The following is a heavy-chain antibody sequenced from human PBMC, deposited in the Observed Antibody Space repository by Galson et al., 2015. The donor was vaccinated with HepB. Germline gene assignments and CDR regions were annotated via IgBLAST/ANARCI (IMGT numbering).Heavy chain of an antibody. V-gene: IGHV3-48*02. CDR3: ARDPDGNYYSYYYYGMDV. J-gene: IGHJ6*02. CDR2: ISSSGSTI. D-gene: IGHD1-26*01. CDR1: GFTFSSYS. Sequence: SLRLSCAASGFTFSSYSMNWVRQAPGKGLEWVSYISSSGSTIYYADSAKGRFTISRDNAKNSLYLQMNSLRDEDTAVYYCARDPDGNYYSYYYYGMDVWGQGTTVTVSS.